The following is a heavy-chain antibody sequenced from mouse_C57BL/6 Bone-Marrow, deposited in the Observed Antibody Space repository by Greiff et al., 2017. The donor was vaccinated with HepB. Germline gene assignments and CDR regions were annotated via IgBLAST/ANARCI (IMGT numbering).Heavy chain of an antibody. V-gene: IGHV14-4*01. CDR1: GFNIKDDY. D-gene: IGHD1-1*01. CDR3: TTTVVAFYWYFDV. J-gene: IGHJ1*03. Sequence: VQLQQSGAELVRPGASVKLSCTASGFNIKDDYMHWVKQRPEQGLEWIGWIDPENGDTEYASKFQGKATITADTSSNTAYLQLSSLTSEDTAVYYCTTTVVAFYWYFDVWGTGTTVTASS. CDR2: IDPENGDT.